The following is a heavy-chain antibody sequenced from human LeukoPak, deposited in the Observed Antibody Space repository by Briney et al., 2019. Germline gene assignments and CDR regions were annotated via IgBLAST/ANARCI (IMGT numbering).Heavy chain of an antibody. Sequence: PSETLSLTCTVSGGSISSSSYYWGWIRQPPGTGLEWIGSIYYSGSTYYNPSLKSRVTISVDTSKNQFSLKLSSVTAADTAVYYCARLRAGYSDYWGQGTLVTVSS. V-gene: IGHV4-39*01. CDR3: ARLRAGYSDY. J-gene: IGHJ4*02. D-gene: IGHD3-9*01. CDR2: IYYSGST. CDR1: GGSISSSSYY.